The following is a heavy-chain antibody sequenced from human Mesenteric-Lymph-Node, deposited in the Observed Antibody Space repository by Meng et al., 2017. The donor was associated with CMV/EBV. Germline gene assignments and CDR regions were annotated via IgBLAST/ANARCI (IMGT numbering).Heavy chain of an antibody. Sequence: ASVKVSCKASDYTFTSYGISWVRQAPGQGLEWMGWISPYKGNTNYAQKLQDRVTMTTDTSTSTAYMELRSLRSDDTAVYYCARLPAAIESYYYYGMDVWGQGTTVTVSS. V-gene: IGHV1-18*01. D-gene: IGHD2-2*02. J-gene: IGHJ6*02. CDR2: ISPYKGNT. CDR3: ARLPAAIESYYYYGMDV. CDR1: DYTFTSYG.